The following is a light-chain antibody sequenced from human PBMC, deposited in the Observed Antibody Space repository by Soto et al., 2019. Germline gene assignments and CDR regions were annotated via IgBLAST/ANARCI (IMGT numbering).Light chain of an antibody. J-gene: IGKJ2*01. CDR2: DAS. CDR1: QSINTW. Sequence: DIQMTQSPSTVSASVGDRVTITCRASQSINTWLAWYQQKPGKAPRVLIYDASSLQSGVPSRFSGSGSGTEFTLPISSLEPDDFATYYCQQYDGHFGQGTKLEIK. CDR3: QQYDGH. V-gene: IGKV1-5*01.